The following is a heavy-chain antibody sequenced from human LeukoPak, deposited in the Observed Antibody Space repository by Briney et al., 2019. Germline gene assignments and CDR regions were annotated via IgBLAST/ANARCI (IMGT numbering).Heavy chain of an antibody. D-gene: IGHD6-19*01. J-gene: IGHJ4*02. Sequence: PGGSLRLSCAASGFTFSSYGMHWVRQAPGKGLEWAAFIRYDGSNKYYADSVKGRFTISRDNSKNTLYLQMNSLRAEDTAVYYCASTIQWLVYFDYWGQGTLVTVSS. CDR1: GFTFSSYG. CDR3: ASTIQWLVYFDY. CDR2: IRYDGSNK. V-gene: IGHV3-30*02.